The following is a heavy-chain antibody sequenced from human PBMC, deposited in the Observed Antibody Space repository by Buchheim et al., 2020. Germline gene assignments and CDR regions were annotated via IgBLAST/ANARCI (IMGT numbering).Heavy chain of an antibody. CDR3: AKPNYYYGSGSYPGGWFDP. D-gene: IGHD3-10*01. V-gene: IGHV3-30*18. CDR1: GFTFSSYG. Sequence: QVQLVESGGGVVQPGRSLRLSCAASGFTFSSYGMHWVRQAPGKGLEWVAVISYDGSNKYYADSVKGRFTISRDNSKNKQYLQMNSLRAEDTAVYYCAKPNYYYGSGSYPGGWFDPWGQGTL. CDR2: ISYDGSNK. J-gene: IGHJ5*02.